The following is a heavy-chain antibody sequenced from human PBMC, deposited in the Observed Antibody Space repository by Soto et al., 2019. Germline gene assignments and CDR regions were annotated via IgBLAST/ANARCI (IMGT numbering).Heavy chain of an antibody. Sequence: QVQLVQSGAEVKKPGSSGKVSCKASGGTFSSYTISWVRQAPGQGLEWMGRIIPILGIANYAQKIQGRVTITADKSTSTAYMELSSLRSEDTAVYYCAREYYGYCSNTSCYTYDYWGQGNLVTVCS. CDR1: GGTFSSYT. J-gene: IGHJ4*02. CDR3: AREYYGYCSNTSCYTYDY. D-gene: IGHD2-2*02. CDR2: IIPILGIA. V-gene: IGHV1-69*08.